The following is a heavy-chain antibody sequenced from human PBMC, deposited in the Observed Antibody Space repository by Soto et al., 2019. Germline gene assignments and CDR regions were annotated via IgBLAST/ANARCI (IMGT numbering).Heavy chain of an antibody. CDR3: ASSWTTLTTGFDF. CDR1: GFTFSNYA. CDR2: ISSDGSEK. V-gene: IGHV3-30*03. Sequence: GGSLRLSCVASGFTFSNYAMHWVRQAPGKGLGWVAVISSDGSEKYYLDSVRDRFTISRDNSKNTLYLQMNNLRPEDTAMYYCASSWTTLTTGFDFWGQGALVTVSS. J-gene: IGHJ4*02. D-gene: IGHD4-17*01.